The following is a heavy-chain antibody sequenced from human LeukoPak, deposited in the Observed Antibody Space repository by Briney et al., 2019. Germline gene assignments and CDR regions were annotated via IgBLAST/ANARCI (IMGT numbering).Heavy chain of an antibody. J-gene: IGHJ4*02. CDR2: IIPILGIA. CDR1: GGTFSSYA. V-gene: IGHV1-69*04. CDR3: ARDRLTQQLVYFDY. Sequence: SVKFSCKASGGTFSSYAISWVRQAPGQGLEWMGRIIPILGIANYAQKFQGRATITADKSTSTAYMELSSLRSEDTAVYYCARDRLTQQLVYFDYWGQGTLVTVSS. D-gene: IGHD6-13*01.